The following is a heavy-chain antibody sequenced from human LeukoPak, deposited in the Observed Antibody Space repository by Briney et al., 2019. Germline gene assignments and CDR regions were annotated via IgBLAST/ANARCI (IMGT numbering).Heavy chain of an antibody. CDR2: IYPGDSDT. Sequence: GESLKISCKGSGYSFTSYWIGWVRQMPGKGLEWIGIIYPGDSDTRYSPSFQGRVTISGDKSITTAYLQWSSLKASDSAMYYCATNTMFRGIHAFDIWGQGTMVTVSS. CDR1: GYSFTSYW. V-gene: IGHV5-51*01. CDR3: ATNTMFRGIHAFDI. J-gene: IGHJ3*02. D-gene: IGHD3-10*01.